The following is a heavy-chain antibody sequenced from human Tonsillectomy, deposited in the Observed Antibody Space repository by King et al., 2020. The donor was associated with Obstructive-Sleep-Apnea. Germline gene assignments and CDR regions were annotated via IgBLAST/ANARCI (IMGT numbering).Heavy chain of an antibody. D-gene: IGHD3-22*01. CDR2: IYYSGST. J-gene: IGHJ4*02. Sequence: QLQESGPGLVKPSETLSLTCTVSGGSISSSSYYWCWIRQPPGKGLEWIGSIYYSGSTYYNPSLKSRVTISVDTSKNQFSLKLSSVTAAYTAVYYCARDRTYFYDNKGGGIGYWGQGTQVTVSS. CDR1: GGSISSSSYY. V-gene: IGHV4-39*07. CDR3: ARDRTYFYDNKGGGIGY.